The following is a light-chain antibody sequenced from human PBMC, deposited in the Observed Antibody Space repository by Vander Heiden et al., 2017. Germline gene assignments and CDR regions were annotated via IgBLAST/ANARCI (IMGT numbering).Light chain of an antibody. V-gene: IGKV1-9*01. CDR2: ATS. CDR3: QQLNSYPRT. Sequence: DIQLRQSPSVLSASVGDRVRITCRTSQGISGYLAWYQQKPGKAPKLLIYATSTLQSGIPSRFSGSGSGTEFTLTISSLQPEDFATYYCQQLNSYPRTFGGGTKVEIQ. J-gene: IGKJ4*01. CDR1: QGISGY.